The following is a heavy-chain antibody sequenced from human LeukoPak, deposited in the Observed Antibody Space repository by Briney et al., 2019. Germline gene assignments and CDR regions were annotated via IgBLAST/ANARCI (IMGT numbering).Heavy chain of an antibody. J-gene: IGHJ6*03. V-gene: IGHV4-61*09. CDR3: ARARRGYGSGSSHRGPYYYYMDV. Sequence: SETLSLTCTVSGGSISSSSYYWRWIRQPAGKGLEWIGHFYSSGSTNYNPSLKSRVTISVDTSKNQFSLKLSSVTAADTAVYYCARARRGYGSGSSHRGPYYYYMDVWGKGTTVTISS. D-gene: IGHD3-10*01. CDR1: GGSISSSSYY. CDR2: FYSSGST.